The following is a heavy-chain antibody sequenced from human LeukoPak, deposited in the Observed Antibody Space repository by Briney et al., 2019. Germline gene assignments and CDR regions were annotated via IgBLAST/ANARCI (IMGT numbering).Heavy chain of an antibody. V-gene: IGHV4-61*02. CDR1: GGSVRRGNYY. CDR2: IYTSGTT. CDR3: TGWSGSVTARNYYYYMDV. J-gene: IGHJ6*03. Sequence: SETLSLTCTVSGGSVRRGNYYWTWIRQPAGSGLEWIGRIYTSGTTDYNPSLRTRVTISVDASRNQFSLNLSSVTAADTAVYYCTGWSGSVTARNYYYYMDVWGEGTTVTVSS. D-gene: IGHD6-6*01.